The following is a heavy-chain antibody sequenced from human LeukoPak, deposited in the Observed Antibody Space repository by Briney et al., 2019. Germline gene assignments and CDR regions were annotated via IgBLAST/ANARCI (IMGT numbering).Heavy chain of an antibody. CDR2: INHSGST. V-gene: IGHV4-34*01. Sequence: SDTLSLTCAVYGGSFSGYYWSWIRQPPGKGLEWIGEINHSGSTNYNPSLKSRVTISVDTSKNQFSLKLSSVTAADTAVYYCARQSGYCSSTSCYSRRFDPWGQGTLVTVSS. CDR3: ARQSGYCSSTSCYSRRFDP. J-gene: IGHJ5*02. D-gene: IGHD2-2*02. CDR1: GGSFSGYY.